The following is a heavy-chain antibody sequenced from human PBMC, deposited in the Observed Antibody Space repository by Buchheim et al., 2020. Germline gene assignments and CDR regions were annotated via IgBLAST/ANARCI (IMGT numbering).Heavy chain of an antibody. CDR2: INQGGGT. CDR3: ARGRRMEMELVY. J-gene: IGHJ4*02. V-gene: IGHV4-34*01. CDR1: GGSFSGYY. Sequence: QVQLQQWGAGLLKPSETLSLTCGAYGGSFSGYYWSWIRQPPGKGLEWIGEINQGGGTTYNPSLKSRVTMSVDTSKNHFSPKLISVTAADTAMYYCARGRRMEMELVYWGQGSL. D-gene: IGHD5-24*01.